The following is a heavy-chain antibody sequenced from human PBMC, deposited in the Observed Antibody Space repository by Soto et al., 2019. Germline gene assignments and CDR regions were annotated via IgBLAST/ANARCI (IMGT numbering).Heavy chain of an antibody. CDR1: GFSLNDYC. D-gene: IGHD3-22*01. CDR3: AKSNRGAYDTPDF. Sequence: SCAASGFSLNDYCMHWVPEPPGKGLEWVADITDDGRNKYYTDSVRGRFTISRDISRGTLYLQMNSLRPEDTSVYYCAKSNRGAYDTPDFWGQGTPVTVSS. J-gene: IGHJ4*02. CDR2: ITDDGRNK. V-gene: IGHV3-30*18.